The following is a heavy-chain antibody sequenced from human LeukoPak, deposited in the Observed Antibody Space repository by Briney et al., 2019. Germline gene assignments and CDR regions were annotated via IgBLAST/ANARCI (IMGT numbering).Heavy chain of an antibody. D-gene: IGHD5-18*01. CDR2: INSINAV. V-gene: IGHV3-48*01. Sequence: GRSLRLSCAASGFMFDTYIMTWVRQAPGKGLEWISYINSINAVYYTDSVQGRFNISRDNAKDSLYLQMNSLRVEDTAMYYCARVSARGYDYWGRGTLVTVSS. CDR1: GFMFDTYI. CDR3: ARVSARGYDY. J-gene: IGHJ4*02.